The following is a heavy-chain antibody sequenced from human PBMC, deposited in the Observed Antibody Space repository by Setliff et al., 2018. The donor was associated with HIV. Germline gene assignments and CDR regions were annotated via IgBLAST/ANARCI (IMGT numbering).Heavy chain of an antibody. CDR2: VYASGET. CDR1: GDSFSSYS. CDR3: ARRVLQDSTITSSNWFDS. J-gene: IGHJ5*01. V-gene: IGHV4-4*09. Sequence: SETLSLTCTVSGDSFSSYSWNWIRQPPGRGLEWIGYVYASGETNYNPSLKSRVTMSTDTSRNQFFLNLNYATAADTAVYFCARRVLQDSTITSSNWFDSWGQGTLVTVSS. D-gene: IGHD2-2*01.